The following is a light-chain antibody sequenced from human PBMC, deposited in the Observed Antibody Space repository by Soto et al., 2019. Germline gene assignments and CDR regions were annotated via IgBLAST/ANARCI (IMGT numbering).Light chain of an antibody. Sequence: EKVMTQSPATLSVSPGERATLSCRASENIKNRLAWYQQKPGQGPRLLIYDAFTRATDIPARFSCSASGTEFTLTISSLQSEDSAFYYCQQYDDWPLTLGGGTKVEIK. J-gene: IGKJ4*01. CDR1: ENIKNR. CDR2: DAF. CDR3: QQYDDWPLT. V-gene: IGKV3-15*01.